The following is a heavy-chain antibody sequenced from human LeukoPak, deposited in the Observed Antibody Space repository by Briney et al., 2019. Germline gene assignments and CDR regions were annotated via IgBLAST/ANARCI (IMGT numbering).Heavy chain of an antibody. CDR1: GFTFSSYS. CDR2: ISSSSSYI. V-gene: IGHV3-21*01. D-gene: IGHD3-10*01. CDR3: AREGLWFGEFEYNWFDP. Sequence: PGGSLRLSCAASGFTFSSYSMNWVRQAPGKGLEWVSSISSSSSYIYYADSVKGRFTISRDNAKNSLYLQMNSLRAEDTAVYYCAREGLWFGEFEYNWFDPWGQGTLVTVSS. J-gene: IGHJ5*02.